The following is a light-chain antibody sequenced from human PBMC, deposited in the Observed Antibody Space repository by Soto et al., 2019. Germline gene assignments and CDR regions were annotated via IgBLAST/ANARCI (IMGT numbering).Light chain of an antibody. CDR2: EVT. Sequence: QSVLTQPASVSESPGQSITISCTGTSSDVGGYNYVAWYQQHPGKAPKLIIYEVTNRPSGVSNRFSGSKSGNTASLTISGLQAEDEADYYCSSYRTSTTPRALGGGTKLTVL. V-gene: IGLV2-14*01. J-gene: IGLJ2*01. CDR3: SSYRTSTTPRA. CDR1: SSDVGGYNY.